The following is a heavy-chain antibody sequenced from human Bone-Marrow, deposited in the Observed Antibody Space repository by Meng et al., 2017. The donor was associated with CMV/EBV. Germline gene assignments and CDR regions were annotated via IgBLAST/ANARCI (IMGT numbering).Heavy chain of an antibody. CDR2: IIPIFGTA. Sequence: LVKAGCEVRKPGSSVKVSCNASGGSFSSYGISWVRQAPGQGLEWMGGIIPIFGTANYAQKFQGRVTITADESTSTAYMELSSLRSEDTAVYYCARDGPNYYDSTLNWFDPWGQGTLVTVSS. CDR3: ARDGPNYYDSTLNWFDP. D-gene: IGHD3-22*01. J-gene: IGHJ5*02. V-gene: IGHV1-69*01. CDR1: GGSFSSYG.